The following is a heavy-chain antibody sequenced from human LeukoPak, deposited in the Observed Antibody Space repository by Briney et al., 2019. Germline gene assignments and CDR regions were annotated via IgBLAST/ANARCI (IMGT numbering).Heavy chain of an antibody. CDR1: GYTFTSYG. Sequence: ASVKVSCKASGYTFTSYGISWVRQAPGQGLEWMGWISAYNGNTNYAQKLQGRVTMTTDTSTSTAYMELRSLRSDDTAVYYCARVNQVAARRGYHYYYGMDVWGQGTTVTVSS. J-gene: IGHJ6*02. V-gene: IGHV1-18*01. CDR2: ISAYNGNT. D-gene: IGHD6-6*01. CDR3: ARVNQVAARRGYHYYYGMDV.